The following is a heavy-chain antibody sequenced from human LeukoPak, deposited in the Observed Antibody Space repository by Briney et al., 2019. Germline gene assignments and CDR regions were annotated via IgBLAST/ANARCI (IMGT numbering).Heavy chain of an antibody. J-gene: IGHJ5*02. CDR3: ARDDYDILTGYPNWFDP. CDR2: IIPIFDTA. Sequence: ASVKVSCKASGGTIGSYAISWVRQAPGQGLEWMGGIIPIFDTANYAQKFQGRVTITADKSTSTAYMELSSLRSEDTAVYYCARDDYDILTGYPNWFDPWGQGTLVTVSS. CDR1: GGTIGSYA. V-gene: IGHV1-69*06. D-gene: IGHD3-9*01.